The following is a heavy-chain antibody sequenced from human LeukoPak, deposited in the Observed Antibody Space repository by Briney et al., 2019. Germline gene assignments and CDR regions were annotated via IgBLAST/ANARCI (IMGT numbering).Heavy chain of an antibody. CDR1: GGSVSSYY. Sequence: SETLSLTCTVSGGSVSSYYWSWIRQPAGKGLEWIGRIYTSGRSDYNPSLKSRVTMSVDTSKNQFSLKLSSVTAADTAVYYCARDRFGVVIIGTPYYYYGMDVWGQGTTVTVSS. CDR2: IYTSGRS. J-gene: IGHJ6*02. D-gene: IGHD3-3*01. CDR3: ARDRFGVVIIGTPYYYYGMDV. V-gene: IGHV4-4*07.